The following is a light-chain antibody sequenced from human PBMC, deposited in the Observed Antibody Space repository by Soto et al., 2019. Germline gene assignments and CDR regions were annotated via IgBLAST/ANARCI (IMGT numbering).Light chain of an antibody. Sequence: EIVLTQSPGTLSLSPGERATLSCRASQSVSSSYLAWYQKKPGQAPRLLIYGASSRATGIPDRFSGSGSGTGFTLTISRLEPEDFAVYYCQQYGSASWTFGQGTKV. CDR3: QQYGSASWT. CDR1: QSVSSSY. J-gene: IGKJ1*01. V-gene: IGKV3-20*01. CDR2: GAS.